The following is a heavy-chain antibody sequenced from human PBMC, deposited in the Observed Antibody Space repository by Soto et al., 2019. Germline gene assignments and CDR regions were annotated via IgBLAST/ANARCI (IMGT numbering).Heavy chain of an antibody. CDR3: ASLPLESITICGVVTDYYYYGMDV. D-gene: IGHD3-3*01. V-gene: IGHV4-39*01. J-gene: IGHJ6*02. CDR1: GGSISSSSYY. Sequence: SETLSLTCTVSGGSISSSSYYWGWIRQPPGKGLEWIGSIYYSGSTYYNPSLKSRVTISVDTSKNQFSLKLSSVTAADTAVYYCASLPLESITICGVVTDYYYYGMDVWGQGTTVTVSS. CDR2: IYYSGST.